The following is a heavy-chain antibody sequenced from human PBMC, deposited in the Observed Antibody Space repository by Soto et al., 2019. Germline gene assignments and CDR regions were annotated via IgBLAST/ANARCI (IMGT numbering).Heavy chain of an antibody. J-gene: IGHJ4*02. D-gene: IGHD6-13*01. Sequence: QVQLVQSGAEVKKPGASVKVSCKASGYTFTSYYMHWVRQAPGQGLEWMGIINPSGCSTSYAHKFQGRVALTRDTSTIKVCMELSRLRSEDTAVYYCARDRPSSGFPSGEGGYYFDYWGQGTLVTVSS. CDR2: INPSGCST. CDR3: ARDRPSSGFPSGEGGYYFDY. CDR1: GYTFTSYY. V-gene: IGHV1-46*01.